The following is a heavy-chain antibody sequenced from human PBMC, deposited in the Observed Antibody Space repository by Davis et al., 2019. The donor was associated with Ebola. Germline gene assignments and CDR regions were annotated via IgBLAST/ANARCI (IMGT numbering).Heavy chain of an antibody. CDR2: LYSGGHT. D-gene: IGHD6-6*01. V-gene: IGHV3-53*01. CDR3: AKDRAKQSSIAALPDY. CDR1: GFTFSSYW. J-gene: IGHJ4*02. Sequence: GESLKISCAASGFTFSSYWMSWVRQAPGKGLEWVSVLYSGGHTDYADSVKGRFTISRDDSKNTVYLQMNSLRAEDTAVYYCAKDRAKQSSIAALPDYWGQGTLVTVSS.